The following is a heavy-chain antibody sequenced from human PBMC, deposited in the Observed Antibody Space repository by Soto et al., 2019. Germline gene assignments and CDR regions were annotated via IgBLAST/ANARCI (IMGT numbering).Heavy chain of an antibody. V-gene: IGHV4-59*01. CDR2: IYYSGST. Sequence: QVQLQESGPGLVKPSETLSLSCSVSGVSISSYYWNWVRQPPGKGLEWIGYIYYSGSTNYNPSLKSRVTISVDTSKNQFSLNLSSVTAADTAIYYCATWGYYYDGSGYHDYWGQGTLVTVSS. D-gene: IGHD3-22*01. CDR1: GVSISSYY. J-gene: IGHJ4*02. CDR3: ATWGYYYDGSGYHDY.